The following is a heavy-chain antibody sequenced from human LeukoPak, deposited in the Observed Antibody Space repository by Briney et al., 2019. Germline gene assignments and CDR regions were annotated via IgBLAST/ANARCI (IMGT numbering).Heavy chain of an antibody. V-gene: IGHV4-39*07. CDR2: IYYSGST. J-gene: IGHJ4*02. D-gene: IGHD6-13*01. CDR1: GGSISSSSYY. CDR3: ARAGSGDSSWAEFDY. Sequence: SETLSLTCTVSGGSISSSSYYWGWIRQPPGKGLEWIGSIYYSGSTNYNPSLKSRVTISVDTSKNQFSLKLSSVTAADTAVYYCARAGSGDSSWAEFDYWGQGTLVTVSS.